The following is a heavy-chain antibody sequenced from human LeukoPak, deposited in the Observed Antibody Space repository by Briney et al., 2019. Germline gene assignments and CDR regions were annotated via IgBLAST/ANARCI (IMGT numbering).Heavy chain of an antibody. Sequence: GGSLRLSCAASGFTFCIYGMSWVRQAPGKGLEWVSGTSGSGGTTYYGDSMKGRFTISRDSSKSTLYLQMDSLRSEDTAVYYCAKDGQQVRPRNFDSWGQGTLVTVSS. J-gene: IGHJ4*02. CDR3: AKDGQQVRPRNFDS. V-gene: IGHV3-23*01. CDR1: GFTFCIYG. D-gene: IGHD6-13*01. CDR2: TSGSGGTT.